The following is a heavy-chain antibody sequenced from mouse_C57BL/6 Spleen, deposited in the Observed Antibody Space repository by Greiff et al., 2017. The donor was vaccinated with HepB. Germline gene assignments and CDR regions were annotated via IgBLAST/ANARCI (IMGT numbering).Heavy chain of an antibody. V-gene: IGHV3-6*01. CDR3: AREADYDGAWFAY. CDR2: ISYDGSN. CDR1: GYSITSGYY. J-gene: IGHJ3*01. Sequence: EVQVVESGPGLVKPSQSLSLTCSVTGYSITSGYYWNWIRQFPGNKLEWMGYISYDGSNNYNPSLKNRISITRDTSKNQFFLKLNSVTTEDTATYYCAREADYDGAWFAYWGQGTLVTVSA. D-gene: IGHD2-4*01.